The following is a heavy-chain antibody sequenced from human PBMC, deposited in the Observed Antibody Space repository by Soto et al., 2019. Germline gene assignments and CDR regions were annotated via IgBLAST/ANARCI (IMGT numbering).Heavy chain of an antibody. Sequence: SETLSLTCAVSGYSMTSGYYWGLVRQPPGKGLEWLGSIYHGGSIYYNPSLKSRVTISLDTSKNHFSLDLTSVTAADTAVYYCARTFDYYGMDVWGQGTTVTVSS. CDR1: GYSMTSGYY. CDR3: ARTFDYYGMDV. V-gene: IGHV4-38-2*01. CDR2: IYHGGSI. J-gene: IGHJ6*02. D-gene: IGHD3-3*01.